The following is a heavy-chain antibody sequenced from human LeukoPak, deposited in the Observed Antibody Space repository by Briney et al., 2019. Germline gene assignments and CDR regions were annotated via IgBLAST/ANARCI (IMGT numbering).Heavy chain of an antibody. CDR3: ARLVGRTVDDY. D-gene: IGHD1-26*01. Sequence: SETLSLTCTVSSGSISTSNYYWGWVRQPPGKGLEWIGEINHSGGTNYSPSLKSRIIMSVDTSKNQFSLKLSSVTAADTAVYYCARLVGRTVDDYWGQGTLVTVSS. V-gene: IGHV4-39*07. CDR2: INHSGGT. CDR1: SGSISTSNYY. J-gene: IGHJ4*02.